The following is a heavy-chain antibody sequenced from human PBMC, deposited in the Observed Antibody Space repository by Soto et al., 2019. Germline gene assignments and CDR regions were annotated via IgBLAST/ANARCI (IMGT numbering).Heavy chain of an antibody. Sequence: PGGSLRLSCAASGFTFSTYSMSWVRQAPGKGLEWVSSISGSGNYTHYADFLRGRFTISRDNAKTSLYLQMNSLRAEDTAVYYCAGAYGDTPVRVGYWGQGTLVTVSS. CDR1: GFTFSTYS. V-gene: IGHV3-21*04. CDR3: AGAYGDTPVRVGY. CDR2: ISGSGNYT. J-gene: IGHJ4*02. D-gene: IGHD4-17*01.